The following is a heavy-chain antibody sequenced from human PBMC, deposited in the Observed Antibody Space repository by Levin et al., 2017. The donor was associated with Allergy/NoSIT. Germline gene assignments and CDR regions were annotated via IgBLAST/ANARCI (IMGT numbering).Heavy chain of an antibody. Sequence: SCAASGFTFSSYGMHWVRQAPGKGLEWVAVIWYDGSNKYYADSVKGRFTISRDNSKNTLYLQMNSLRAEDTAVYYCARVGGIAVAGTYDADVYYFDYWGQGTLVTVSS. J-gene: IGHJ4*02. CDR3: ARVGGIAVAGTYDADVYYFDY. V-gene: IGHV3-33*01. CDR2: IWYDGSNK. D-gene: IGHD6-19*01. CDR1: GFTFSSYG.